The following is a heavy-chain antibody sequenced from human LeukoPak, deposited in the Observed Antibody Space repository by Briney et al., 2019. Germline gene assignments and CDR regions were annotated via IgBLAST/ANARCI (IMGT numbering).Heavy chain of an antibody. J-gene: IGHJ4*02. CDR2: IYPGESIYASENT. Sequence: SETLSLTCSVSGVSISAYYWSWIRQPAGKGLEWIGRIYPGESIYASENTNYNPSLKSRVSMSGDTSKNQVSLKLSSVTAADTGVYYCVSSRRADFDYWGQGTLVTVSS. CDR3: VSSRRADFDY. D-gene: IGHD2/OR15-2a*01. CDR1: GVSISAYY. V-gene: IGHV4-4*07.